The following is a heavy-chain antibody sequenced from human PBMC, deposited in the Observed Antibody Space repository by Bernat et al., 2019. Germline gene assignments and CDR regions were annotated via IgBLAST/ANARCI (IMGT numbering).Heavy chain of an antibody. CDR1: GFTLSSYG. CDR2: INQIGSEK. Sequence: EVQLVESGGGLVQPGGSLRLSCQPSGFTLSSYGISWVRQAPGKGLEWLANINQIGSEKYYVDSVKGRFTISRDNAKNSLYLQMNSLRAEDTAVYYCARDHVEMATTDAFDIWGQGTMVTVSS. V-gene: IGHV3-7*01. J-gene: IGHJ3*02. CDR3: ARDHVEMATTDAFDI. D-gene: IGHD5-24*01.